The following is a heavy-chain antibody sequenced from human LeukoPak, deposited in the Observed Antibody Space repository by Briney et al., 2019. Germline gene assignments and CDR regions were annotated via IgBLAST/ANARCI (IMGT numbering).Heavy chain of an antibody. CDR1: GGSISSYH. Sequence: PSETLSLTCTVSGGSISSYHWNWIRQPPGKGLEWIGNIFYSGSTNYDPSLKSRVTISVDTSKKQISLKLSSVTAADTAVYYCAGRTDFPNSFDYWGQGTLVTVSS. V-gene: IGHV4-59*08. J-gene: IGHJ4*02. CDR2: IFYSGST. D-gene: IGHD1-1*01. CDR3: AGRTDFPNSFDY.